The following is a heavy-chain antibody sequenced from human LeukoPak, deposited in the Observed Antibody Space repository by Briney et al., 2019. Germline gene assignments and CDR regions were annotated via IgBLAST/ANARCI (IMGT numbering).Heavy chain of an antibody. D-gene: IGHD3-22*01. J-gene: IGHJ4*02. V-gene: IGHV1-8*01. CDR1: GYTFTSYD. Sequence: GASVKVSCKASGYTFTSYDINWVRQATGQGLEWMGWMNPNSGNTGYAQKFQGRVTMTRNTSISTAYMELSSLRSEDTAVYYCAGRGSNYCDSSGYLPFEFWGQGTLVTVSS. CDR3: AGRGSNYCDSSGYLPFEF. CDR2: MNPNSGNT.